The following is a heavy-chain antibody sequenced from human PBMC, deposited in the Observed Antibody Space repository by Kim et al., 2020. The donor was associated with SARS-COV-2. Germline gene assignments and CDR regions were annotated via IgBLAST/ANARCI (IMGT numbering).Heavy chain of an antibody. J-gene: IGHJ4*02. V-gene: IGHV1-69*04. CDR1: GGTFSSYA. CDR2: IIPILGIP. D-gene: IGHD3-22*01. Sequence: SVKVSCKASGGTFSSYAINWVRQAPGQGLEWMGRIIPILGIPNYALKFQGRVTITADKSTSTAYMELSSLRSEDTAVYYCARDQERSYFDSSGYYLGYWGQGTLVTVSS. CDR3: ARDQERSYFDSSGYYLGY.